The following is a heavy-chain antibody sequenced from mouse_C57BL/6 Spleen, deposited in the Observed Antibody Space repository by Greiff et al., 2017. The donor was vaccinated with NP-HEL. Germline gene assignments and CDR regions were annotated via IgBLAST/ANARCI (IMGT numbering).Heavy chain of an antibody. CDR3: ARALRRGNYFDY. V-gene: IGHV1-59*01. Sequence: QVQPQQPGAELVRPGTSVKLSCKASGYTFTSYWMHWVKQRPGQGLEWIGVIDPSDSYTNYNQKFKGKATLTVDTSSSTAYMQLSSLTSEDSAVYYCARALRRGNYFDYWGQGTTLTVSS. CDR2: IDPSDSYT. CDR1: GYTFTSYW. J-gene: IGHJ2*01. D-gene: IGHD1-1*01.